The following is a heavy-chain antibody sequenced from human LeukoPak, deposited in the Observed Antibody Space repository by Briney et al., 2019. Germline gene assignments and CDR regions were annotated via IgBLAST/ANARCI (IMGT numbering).Heavy chain of an antibody. CDR3: ARHAEGMVVVIDPEAFDI. J-gene: IGHJ3*02. CDR2: IYYSGST. CDR1: GGSISSYY. Sequence: SETLSLTCTVSGGSISSYYWSWIRQPPGKGLEWIGYIYYSGSTNYNPSLKSRVTISVDTSKNQFSLKLSSVTAADTAVYYCARHAEGMVVVIDPEAFDIWGQGTMVTVSS. D-gene: IGHD3-22*01. V-gene: IGHV4-59*08.